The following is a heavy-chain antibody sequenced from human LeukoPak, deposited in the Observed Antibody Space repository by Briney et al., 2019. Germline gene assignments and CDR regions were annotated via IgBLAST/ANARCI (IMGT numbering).Heavy chain of an antibody. CDR3: ARLLPASRHYFDY. V-gene: IGHV3-53*01. Sequence: GGSLRLSCAASGFTVSEDYLAWVRQAPGTGLEWISVIYGAGATYYADSVKGRFTTSRDGSKNMLFLQLTNLSPEDGAVYYCARLLPASRHYFDYWGQGTPVTVSS. J-gene: IGHJ4*02. D-gene: IGHD2-15*01. CDR1: GFTVSEDY. CDR2: IYGAGAT.